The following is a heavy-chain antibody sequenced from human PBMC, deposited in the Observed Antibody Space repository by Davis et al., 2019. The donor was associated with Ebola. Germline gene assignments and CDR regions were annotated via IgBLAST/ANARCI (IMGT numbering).Heavy chain of an antibody. CDR3: ARAVAVVLGYGMDV. J-gene: IGHJ6*04. CDR1: GFTFSDYY. V-gene: IGHV3-11*06. Sequence: PGGSLRLSCAASGFTFSDYYMSWIRQAPGKGLEWVSYISSSSSYTNYADSVKGRFTISRDNAKNSLYLQMNSLRAEDTAVYYCARAVAVVLGYGMDVWGKGTTVTVSS. CDR2: ISSSSSYT. D-gene: IGHD6-19*01.